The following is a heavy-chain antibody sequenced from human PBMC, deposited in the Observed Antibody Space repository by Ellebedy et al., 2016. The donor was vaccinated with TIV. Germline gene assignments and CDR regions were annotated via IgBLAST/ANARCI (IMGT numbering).Heavy chain of an antibody. Sequence: GESLKISCAASDFTISSHSMNWVRQAPGKGLEWVSYIAPSSTIMYYADSVKGRFTISRDKSRDTLYLQMNGLRADDTAVYHCARTYSSYFFDYWGQGTLVTVSS. J-gene: IGHJ4*02. V-gene: IGHV3-48*01. CDR1: DFTISSHS. CDR2: IAPSSTIM. D-gene: IGHD2-15*01. CDR3: ARTYSSYFFDY.